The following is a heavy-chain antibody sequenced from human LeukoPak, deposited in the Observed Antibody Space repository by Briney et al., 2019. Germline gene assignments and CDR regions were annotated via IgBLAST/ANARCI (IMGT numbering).Heavy chain of an antibody. CDR2: IYRSGST. V-gene: IGHV4-4*02. J-gene: IGHJ4*02. D-gene: IGHD6-13*01. CDR1: GGSISSSNW. Sequence: PSETLSLTCAVSGGSISSSNWWSWVRQPPGKGLEWIGEIYRSGSTNYSPSLKSRLTISVDTSKNQFSLKLSSVTAADTAVYYCARVWGSSSWYGNFDYWGQGTLVTVSS. CDR3: ARVWGSSSWYGNFDY.